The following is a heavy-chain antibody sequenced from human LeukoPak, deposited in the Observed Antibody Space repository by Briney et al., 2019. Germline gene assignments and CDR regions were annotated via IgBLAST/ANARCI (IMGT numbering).Heavy chain of an antibody. CDR1: GGSISSGSYY. D-gene: IGHD6-19*01. CDR2: IYYSGST. CDR3: ARLPQEAVAGHDY. V-gene: IGHV4-39*01. J-gene: IGHJ4*02. Sequence: PSETLSLTCTVSGGSISSGSYYWGWIRQPPGKGLEWIGSIYYSGSTYYNPSLKSRVTISVDTSKNQFSLKLSSVTAADTAVYYCARLPQEAVAGHDYWGQGTLVTVSS.